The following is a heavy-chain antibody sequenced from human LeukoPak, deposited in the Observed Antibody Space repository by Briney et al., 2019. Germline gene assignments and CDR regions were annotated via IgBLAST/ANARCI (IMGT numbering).Heavy chain of an antibody. CDR2: ISYDGSNK. V-gene: IGHV3-30*18. CDR3: AKFHSSGCPFDY. J-gene: IGHJ4*02. CDR1: GFTFSSYG. D-gene: IGHD6-19*01. Sequence: GGSLRLSCAASGFTFSSYGMHWVRQAPGKGLEWVAVISYDGSNKYYADSVKGRFTISRDNSKNTLYLHMNSLRAEDTAVYYCAKFHSSGCPFDYWGQGTLVTVSS.